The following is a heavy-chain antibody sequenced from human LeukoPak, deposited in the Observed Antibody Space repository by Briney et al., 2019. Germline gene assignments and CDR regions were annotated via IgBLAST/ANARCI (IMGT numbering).Heavy chain of an antibody. CDR3: ARESYYYDSSGYFDAFDI. D-gene: IGHD3-22*01. CDR1: GGSISSYY. V-gene: IGHV4-4*07. CDR2: IYTSGST. Sequence: SETLSLTCTVSGGSISSYYWSWIRQPAGKGLEWIGRIYTSGSTIYNPSLKSRLTMSVDTSKNQFSLKLSSVTAADTAVYYCARESYYYDSSGYFDAFDIWGQGTMVIVSS. J-gene: IGHJ3*02.